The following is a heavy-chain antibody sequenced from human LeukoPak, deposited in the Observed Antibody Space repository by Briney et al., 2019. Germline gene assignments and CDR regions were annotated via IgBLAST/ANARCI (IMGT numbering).Heavy chain of an antibody. Sequence: PSETLSLTCTVSGGSISSGSYYWSWIRQPAGKGLEWIGYIYYSGSTNYNPSLKSRVTISVDTSKNQFSLKLSSVTAADTAVYYCARLLSSWYPHFDYWGQGTLVTVSS. CDR3: ARLLSSWYPHFDY. V-gene: IGHV4-61*10. CDR2: IYYSGST. CDR1: GGSISSGSYY. J-gene: IGHJ4*02. D-gene: IGHD6-13*01.